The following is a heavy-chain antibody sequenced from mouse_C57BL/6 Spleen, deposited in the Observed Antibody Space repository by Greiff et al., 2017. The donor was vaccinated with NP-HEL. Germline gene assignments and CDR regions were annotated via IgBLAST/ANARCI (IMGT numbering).Heavy chain of an antibody. D-gene: IGHD2-2*01. CDR2: INPSSGYT. Sequence: QVQLKQSGAELAKPGASVKLSCKASGYTFTSYWMHWVKQRPGQGLEWIGYINPSSGYTKYNQKFKDKATLTADKSSSTAYMQLSSLTYEDSAVYYCAKADYGYPFDYWGQGTTLTVSS. V-gene: IGHV1-7*01. J-gene: IGHJ2*01. CDR3: AKADYGYPFDY. CDR1: GYTFTSYW.